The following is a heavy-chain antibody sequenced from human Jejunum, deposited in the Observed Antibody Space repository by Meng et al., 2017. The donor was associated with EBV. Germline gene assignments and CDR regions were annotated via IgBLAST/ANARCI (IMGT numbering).Heavy chain of an antibody. D-gene: IGHD1/OR15-1a*01. CDR2: IGGSGGAT. Sequence: VQVVGSGGGWVQPGGSLRLCCAASVFTFSSSAMSWVRQAPGKGLEWVSSIGGSGGATYYADSVKGRFTISRDNSKSTLYLQMNSLRAEDTAVYYCAKLTRAWGQGTLVTVSS. V-gene: IGHV3-23*04. CDR1: VFTFSSSA. J-gene: IGHJ5*02. CDR3: AKLTRA.